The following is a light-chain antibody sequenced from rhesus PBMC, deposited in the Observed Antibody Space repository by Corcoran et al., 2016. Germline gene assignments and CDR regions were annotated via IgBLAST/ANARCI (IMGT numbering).Light chain of an antibody. CDR2: AAS. CDR3: QQHNSHPPT. CDR1: QTISSY. V-gene: IGKV1S5*01. J-gene: IGKJ1*01. Sequence: DIQMTQSPSSLSASVGDRVTITCRASQTISSYLAWFQQKPGKVLKLLIYAASSLESGVPSRFSGSESGTECTLTISSLQPEDFATYYCQQHNSHPPTFGQGTKVEIK.